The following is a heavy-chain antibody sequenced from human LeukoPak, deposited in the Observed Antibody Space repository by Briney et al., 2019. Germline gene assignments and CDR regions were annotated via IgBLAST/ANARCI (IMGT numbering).Heavy chain of an antibody. CDR2: INSVGGST. V-gene: IGHV1-46*01. CDR1: GYTFTSYW. D-gene: IGHD6-13*01. CDR3: ARAPRNSSTMLDY. J-gene: IGHJ4*02. Sequence: ASVKVSCKASGYTFTSYWIQWVRQAPGQGLEWMGLINSVGGSTAYAHRFQGRVIMTRDTSTSTAYMDLSSLRSEDTAVYHCARAPRNSSTMLDYWGQGTLVTVSS.